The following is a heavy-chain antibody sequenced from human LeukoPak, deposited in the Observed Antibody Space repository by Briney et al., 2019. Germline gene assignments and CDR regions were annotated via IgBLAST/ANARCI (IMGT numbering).Heavy chain of an antibody. CDR2: INPNSGGT. V-gene: IGHV1-2*02. D-gene: IGHD6-19*01. Sequence: ASVKVSSKASGYTFTGYYMHWVRQAPGQGLEWMGWINPNSGGTNYAQKFQGRVTMTRDTSISTAYMELSRLRSDDTAVYYCARQKSYSSGWYHYWGQGTLVTVSS. J-gene: IGHJ4*02. CDR3: ARQKSYSSGWYHY. CDR1: GYTFTGYY.